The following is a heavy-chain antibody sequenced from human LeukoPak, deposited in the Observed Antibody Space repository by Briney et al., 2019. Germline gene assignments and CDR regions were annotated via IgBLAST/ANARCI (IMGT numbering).Heavy chain of an antibody. Sequence: GASVKVSCKASGYTFTGYYMHWVRQAPGQGLEWMGWINPNSGGTNYAQKFQGRVTMTRDTSISTAYMELSRLRSDDTAVYYCVSTCSSTSCAAFDYWGQGTPVTVSS. CDR3: VSTCSSTSCAAFDY. CDR2: INPNSGGT. CDR1: GYTFTGYY. D-gene: IGHD2-2*01. V-gene: IGHV1-2*02. J-gene: IGHJ4*02.